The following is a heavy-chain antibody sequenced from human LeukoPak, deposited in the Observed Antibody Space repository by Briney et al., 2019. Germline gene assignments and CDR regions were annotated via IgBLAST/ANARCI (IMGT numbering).Heavy chain of an antibody. J-gene: IGHJ6*02. D-gene: IGHD2-2*01. Sequence: SETLSLTCGVDGGSLGGYYWSWIRQPPGKGLEWIGEINHSGGTNYNPSLKSRVTISVDPSKSQFSLKLSSVTAADTAVYYCARDCSSTNCHWPYYYGMDVWGQGTTVTVSS. V-gene: IGHV4-34*01. CDR1: GGSLGGYY. CDR3: ARDCSSTNCHWPYYYGMDV. CDR2: INHSGGT.